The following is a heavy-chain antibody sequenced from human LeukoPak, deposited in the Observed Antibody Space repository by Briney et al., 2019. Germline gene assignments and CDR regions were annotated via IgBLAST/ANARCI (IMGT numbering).Heavy chain of an antibody. J-gene: IGHJ4*02. CDR1: GYTFTGYY. V-gene: IGHV1-2*02. D-gene: IGHD6-13*01. Sequence: ASVEVSCKASGYTFTGYYMHWVRQAPGQGLEWMGWINPNSGSTNYAHKFRGRVTMTRDTSIRTAYMELSRLTYDDTAVYYCARYYSSNWQFDYWGQGTLVTVSS. CDR3: ARYYSSNWQFDY. CDR2: INPNSGST.